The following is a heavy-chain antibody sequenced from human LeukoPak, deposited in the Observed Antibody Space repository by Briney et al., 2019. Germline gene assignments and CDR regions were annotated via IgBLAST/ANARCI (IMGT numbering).Heavy chain of an antibody. V-gene: IGHV1-46*01. CDR2: INPSGGST. J-gene: IGHJ6*03. Sequence: ASVKVSCKASGYTFTSYYMHWVRQAPGQGLEWMGIINPSGGSTSYAQKFQGRVAMTRDMSTSTVYMELSSLRSEDTAVYYCARLDYYYYMDVWGKGTTVTVSS. CDR3: ARLDYYYYMDV. CDR1: GYTFTSYY.